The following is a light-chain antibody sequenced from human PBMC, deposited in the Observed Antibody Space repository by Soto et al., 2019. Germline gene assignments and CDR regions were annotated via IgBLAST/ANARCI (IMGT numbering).Light chain of an antibody. Sequence: QSVLTQPPSVSGAPGQRVTISCTGSSSNIGAGYDVHWYQQLPGTAPKLLIYGNTNRPSGVPDRCSGSKSGTSAALAITGVQAEDEADDYCRSYDSSLSGWVFGGGTKLTVL. J-gene: IGLJ3*02. CDR2: GNT. CDR3: RSYDSSLSGWV. CDR1: SSNIGAGYD. V-gene: IGLV1-40*01.